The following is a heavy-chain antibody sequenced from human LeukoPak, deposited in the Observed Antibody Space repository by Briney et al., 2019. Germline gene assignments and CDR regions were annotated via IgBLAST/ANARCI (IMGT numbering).Heavy chain of an antibody. CDR1: GGSFSGYY. CDR3: ARGYCTNGVCLGWFDP. J-gene: IGHJ5*02. Sequence: SETLSLTCAAYGGSFSGYYWSWIRQPPGKGLEWIGEINHSGSTNYNPSLKSRVTISVDTSKNQFSLKLSSVTAADTAVYYCARGYCTNGVCLGWFDPWGQGTLVTVSS. CDR2: INHSGST. D-gene: IGHD2-8*01. V-gene: IGHV4-34*01.